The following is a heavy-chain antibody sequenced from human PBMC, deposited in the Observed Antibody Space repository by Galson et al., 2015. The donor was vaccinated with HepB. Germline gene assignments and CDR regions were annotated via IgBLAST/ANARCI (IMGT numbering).Heavy chain of an antibody. J-gene: IGHJ3*02. CDR3: ARAAGDYYGSGSLFDI. Sequence: SCKASGYTFTSYYMHWVRQAPGQGLEWMGIINPSGGSTSYAQKLQGRVTMTRDTSTSTVYMELSSLGSEDTAVYYCARAAGDYYGSGSLFDIWGQGTMVTVSS. V-gene: IGHV1-46*04. D-gene: IGHD3-10*01. CDR2: INPSGGST. CDR1: GYTFTSYY.